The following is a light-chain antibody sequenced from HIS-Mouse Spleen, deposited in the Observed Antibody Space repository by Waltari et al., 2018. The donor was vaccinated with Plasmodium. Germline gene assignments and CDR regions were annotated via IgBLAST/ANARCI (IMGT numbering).Light chain of an antibody. CDR3: QQYNNWSFT. J-gene: IGKJ3*01. CDR2: GAS. Sequence: EIVMTQSPATLSESPGERATLSCRASQSVSSNLAWYQQKPGQAPRLLIYGASTRATGIPARFSGSGSGTEFTLTISSLQSEDFAVYYCQQYNNWSFTFGPGTKVDIK. V-gene: IGKV3-15*01. CDR1: QSVSSN.